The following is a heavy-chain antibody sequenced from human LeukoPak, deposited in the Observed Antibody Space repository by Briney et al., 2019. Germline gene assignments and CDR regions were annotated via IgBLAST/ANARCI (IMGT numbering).Heavy chain of an antibody. V-gene: IGHV4-34*01. CDR3: ARGRFRGYSYGYYFDY. J-gene: IGHJ4*02. Sequence: KPSETLSHTCAVYGGSFSGYYWSWIRQPPGKGLEWIGEINHSGSTNYNPSLKRRVTISVDTSKKQFSLKMRYVTAADTAVYYCARGRFRGYSYGYYFDYWGQGTLVTVSS. D-gene: IGHD5-18*01. CDR2: INHSGST. CDR1: GGSFSGYY.